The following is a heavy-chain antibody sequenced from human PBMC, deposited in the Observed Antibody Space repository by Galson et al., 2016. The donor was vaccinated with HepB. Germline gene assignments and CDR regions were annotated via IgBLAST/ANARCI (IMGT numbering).Heavy chain of an antibody. CDR3: AIAIGSGSYHQFFDY. J-gene: IGHJ4*02. V-gene: IGHV1-18*01. Sequence: SVKVSCKASGYIFTNHGMSWVRQAPGEGPEWMGWISAYTGGTNLAQKFQGRVTMTTDTATSTAYMELRGLRSDDTAVYYCAIAIGSGSYHQFFDYWGQGTLVTVSS. CDR1: GYIFTNHG. CDR2: ISAYTGGT. D-gene: IGHD3-10*01.